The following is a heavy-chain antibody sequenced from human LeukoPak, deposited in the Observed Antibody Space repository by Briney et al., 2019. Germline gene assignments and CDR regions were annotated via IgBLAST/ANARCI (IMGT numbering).Heavy chain of an antibody. V-gene: IGHV6-1*01. CDR3: ARDVGTSGWHTFDY. D-gene: IGHD6-19*01. CDR1: GDSVSSNNGA. CDR2: TYYRSKWYD. Sequence: SQTLSLTCAISGDSVSSNNGAWNWIRQSPSRGLEWLGKTYYRSKWYDDYAESMKGRITISPDTSKNQFSLHVYAVTPEDTAVYYCARDVGTSGWHTFDYWGQGTLVTVSS. J-gene: IGHJ4*02.